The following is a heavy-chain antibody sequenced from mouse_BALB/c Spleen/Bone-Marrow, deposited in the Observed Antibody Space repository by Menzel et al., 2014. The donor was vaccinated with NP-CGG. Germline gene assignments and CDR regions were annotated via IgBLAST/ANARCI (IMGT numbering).Heavy chain of an antibody. CDR3: ARILYWYFDV. Sequence: VQLVESGPELVKPGASAKISCKASGYTFXDYYINWVKQKPGQGLEWIGWIYPGSGNTKYNEKFKGKAALTVDTSSSTAYMQLSSLTSEDTAVYFCARILYWYFDVWGAGTTVTVSS. V-gene: IGHV1-84*02. J-gene: IGHJ1*01. CDR2: IYPGSGNT. CDR1: GYTFXDYY.